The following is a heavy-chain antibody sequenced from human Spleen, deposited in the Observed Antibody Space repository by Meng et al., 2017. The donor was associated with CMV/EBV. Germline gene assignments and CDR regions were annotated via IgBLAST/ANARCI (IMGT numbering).Heavy chain of an antibody. Sequence: LSLTCAASGFTLGSYWMNWVRQAPGKGLEWVANIKQDGSVQHYLDSVKGRFTISRDSAKNSLYLQMNSLRAEDTAVYYCARDPVENVVAIPGRTNENYYHGVDVWGQGTTVTVSS. CDR2: IKQDGSVQ. J-gene: IGHJ6*02. D-gene: IGHD2-8*01. CDR1: GFTLGSYW. V-gene: IGHV3-7*01. CDR3: ARDPVENVVAIPGRTNENYYHGVDV.